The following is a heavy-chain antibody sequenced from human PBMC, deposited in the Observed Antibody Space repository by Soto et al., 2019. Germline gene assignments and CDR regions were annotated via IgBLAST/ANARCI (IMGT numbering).Heavy chain of an antibody. V-gene: IGHV3-21*01. D-gene: IGHD5-18*01. Sequence: GGSLRLSCAASGFTFSSYSTNWVRQAPGKGLEWVSSISSSSSYIYYADSVKGRFTISRDNAKNSLYLQMNSLRAEDTAVYYCARDENLGYSYGYYYYGMDVWGQGTTVTVSS. CDR1: GFTFSSYS. CDR3: ARDENLGYSYGYYYYGMDV. CDR2: ISSSSSYI. J-gene: IGHJ6*02.